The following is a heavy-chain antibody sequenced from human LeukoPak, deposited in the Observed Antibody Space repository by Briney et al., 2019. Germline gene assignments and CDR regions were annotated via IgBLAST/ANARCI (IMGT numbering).Heavy chain of an antibody. D-gene: IGHD3-22*01. J-gene: IGHJ1*01. Sequence: GGSLRLSCGGSGFTFSTYWISWVRQAPGKGLEWVANIKQDGSEKYYVDSVKGRFTISRDNAKNSLYLQMNSLRAEDTAVYYCATYSSLNRREFQYWGQGTLLTVSS. CDR3: ATYSSLNRREFQY. CDR1: GFTFSTYW. CDR2: IKQDGSEK. V-gene: IGHV3-7*01.